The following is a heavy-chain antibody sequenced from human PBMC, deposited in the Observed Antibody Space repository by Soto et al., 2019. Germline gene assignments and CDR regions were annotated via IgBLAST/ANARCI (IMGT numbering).Heavy chain of an antibody. J-gene: IGHJ6*02. CDR1: GFTFSTYG. D-gene: IGHD3-9*01. V-gene: IGHV3-30*18. CDR2: ISYDGSEK. CDR3: AKDRPDILTASKDQYFGMDV. Sequence: GGSLRLSCAASGFTFSTYGIHWVRQAPGKGLEWMAVISYDGSEKYYADSVKGRFTISRDNSKNTLYLQMNSLGAEDTALYYCAKDRPDILTASKDQYFGMDVWGQGTTVTVSS.